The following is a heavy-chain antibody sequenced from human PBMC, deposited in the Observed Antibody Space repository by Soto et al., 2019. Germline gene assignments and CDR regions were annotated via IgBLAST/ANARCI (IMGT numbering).Heavy chain of an antibody. J-gene: IGHJ4*02. Sequence: EVQLLESGRGLVQPGGSLRLSCAATGLTFSSYAMSWVRQAPGKGLEWVSAISGSGGSTYYADSVKGLFTISRDNSTNTLYLQMNSLRAEDTAVYYCAYSSTPFDYWGQGTLVTVSS. CDR3: AYSSTPFDY. D-gene: IGHD6-13*01. CDR2: ISGSGGST. CDR1: GLTFSSYA. V-gene: IGHV3-23*01.